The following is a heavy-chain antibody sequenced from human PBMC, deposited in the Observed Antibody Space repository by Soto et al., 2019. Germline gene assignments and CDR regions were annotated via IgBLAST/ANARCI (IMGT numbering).Heavy chain of an antibody. J-gene: IGHJ3*02. CDR1: GGSISSGGYY. D-gene: IGHD6-13*01. V-gene: IGHV4-31*03. CDR3: ARQDSSSVGAFDI. CDR2: IYYSGST. Sequence: TSETLSLTCTVSGGSISSGGYYWSWIRQHPGKGLEWIGYIYYSGSTYYNPSLKSRVTISVDTSKNQFSLELSSVTAADTAVYYCARQDSSSVGAFDIWGQGTMVTVSS.